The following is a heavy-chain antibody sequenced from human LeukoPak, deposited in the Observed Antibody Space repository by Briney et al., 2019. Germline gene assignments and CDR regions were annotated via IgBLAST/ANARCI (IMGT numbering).Heavy chain of an antibody. CDR2: IHYTGRA. CDR3: ARHFDNGDYKKTFDI. D-gene: IGHD4-17*01. J-gene: IGHJ3*02. CDR1: GGSISSTTYY. V-gene: IGHV4-39*01. Sequence: SDTLSLTCSVFGGSISSTTYYWVWIRQPPAKGLECIASIHYTGRAYSVPSLKSRATISADTSKNHFSLKLSSVAAADTDVYYCARHFDNGDYKKTFDIWGQGTMVTVSS.